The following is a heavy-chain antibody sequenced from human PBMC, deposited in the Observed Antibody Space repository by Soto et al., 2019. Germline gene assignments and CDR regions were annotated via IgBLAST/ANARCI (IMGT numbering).Heavy chain of an antibody. J-gene: IGHJ4*02. CDR1: GYTLTELS. Sequence: GASVKVSCKVSGYTLTELSMHWVRQAPGKGLEWMGGFDPEDGETIYAQKFQGRVTMTEDTSTDTAYMELSSLRSEDTAVYYCATDRTYYYDSSGPFSHLGYWGQGTLVTVSS. V-gene: IGHV1-24*01. D-gene: IGHD3-22*01. CDR3: ATDRTYYYDSSGPFSHLGY. CDR2: FDPEDGET.